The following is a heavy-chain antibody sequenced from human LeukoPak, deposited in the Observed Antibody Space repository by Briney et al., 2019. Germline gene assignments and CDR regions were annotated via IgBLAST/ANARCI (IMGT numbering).Heavy chain of an antibody. V-gene: IGHV4-59*08. CDR3: ARGNNWASDAFDI. CDR2: IYYSGST. CDR1: GGSISSYY. J-gene: IGHJ3*02. Sequence: SETLSLTCTVSGGSISSYYWSWIRQPPGKGLEWIGYIYYSGSTNYNPSLKSRVTISVDTSKNQFSLKLSSVTAADTAVYYCARGNNWASDAFDIWGQGTMVTVSS. D-gene: IGHD1-20*01.